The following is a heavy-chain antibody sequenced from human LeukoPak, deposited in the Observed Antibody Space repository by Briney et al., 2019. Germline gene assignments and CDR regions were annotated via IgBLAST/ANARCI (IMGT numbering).Heavy chain of an antibody. V-gene: IGHV3-20*04. CDR1: GFTFDDYG. J-gene: IGHJ4*02. Sequence: PGGSLRLSCATSGFTFDDYGMSWVRQVPGKGLEWVSGINWNGGSTGYADSVKGRFTISRDNAKNSLYLQMNSLRAEDTAVYYCARFIAAPYYFDYWGRGTLVTVSS. CDR2: INWNGGST. D-gene: IGHD6-13*01. CDR3: ARFIAAPYYFDY.